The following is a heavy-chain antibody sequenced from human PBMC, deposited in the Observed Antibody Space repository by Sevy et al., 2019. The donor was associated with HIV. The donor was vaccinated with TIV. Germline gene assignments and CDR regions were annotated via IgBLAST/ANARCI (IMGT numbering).Heavy chain of an antibody. D-gene: IGHD1-26*01. CDR3: ARGGGVGATTTPAS. Sequence: ASVKVSCKASGGTFSSYAISWVRQAPGQGLEWMGVIIPIFGTANYAQKFQGRVTITADESTSTAYMELTSLKSDDTAVYYCARGGGVGATTTPASWGQGTLVTVSS. CDR2: IIPIFGTA. V-gene: IGHV1-69*13. CDR1: GGTFSSYA. J-gene: IGHJ5*02.